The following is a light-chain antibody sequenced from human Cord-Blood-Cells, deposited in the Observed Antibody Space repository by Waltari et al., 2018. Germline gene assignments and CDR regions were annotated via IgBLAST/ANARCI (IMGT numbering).Light chain of an antibody. CDR2: AAS. V-gene: IGKV1-39*01. J-gene: IGKJ5*01. CDR3: QQSYSTPPIT. CDR1: QSISSY. Sequence: DIQTTPSPSSLSASVGDRVTITCRASQSISSYLNWYQQKPGTAPKLLIYAASSLQSGVPSRFSCSGSGTDFTLTISSLQPEDFATYYCQQSYSTPPITFGQGTRLEIK.